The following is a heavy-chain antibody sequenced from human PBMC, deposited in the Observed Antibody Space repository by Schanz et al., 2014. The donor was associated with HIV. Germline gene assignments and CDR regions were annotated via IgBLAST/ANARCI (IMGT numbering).Heavy chain of an antibody. CDR1: GFTFASYA. CDR2: ISYDGSNK. CDR3: AKGSSLWSFYYGMDV. D-gene: IGHD3-10*01. J-gene: IGHJ6*02. V-gene: IGHV3-30*18. Sequence: QLLESGGGLVQPGGSLRLSCAASGFTFASYAMAWVRQAPGKGLEWVAVISYDGSNKYYADSVKGRFTISRDNSKNTLYLQMNSLRAEDTAVYYCAKGSSLWSFYYGMDVWGQGTTVTVSS.